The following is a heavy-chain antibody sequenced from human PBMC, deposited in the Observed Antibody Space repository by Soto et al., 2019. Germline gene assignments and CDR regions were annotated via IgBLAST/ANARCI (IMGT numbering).Heavy chain of an antibody. V-gene: IGHV3-30*18. CDR2: ISYDGGTT. J-gene: IGHJ3*02. Sequence: QVQLVESGGGVVQPGRSLRLSCAASGFTFSAYGIHWVRQAPGKGLEWVAVISYDGGTTYYADSVKGRFTISRDNSKNMLYLQLNSLRAEDTAVYYCAKDFRARIWRYGLDAFEIWGQGTMVTVSS. CDR1: GFTFSAYG. CDR3: AKDFRARIWRYGLDAFEI. D-gene: IGHD5-18*01.